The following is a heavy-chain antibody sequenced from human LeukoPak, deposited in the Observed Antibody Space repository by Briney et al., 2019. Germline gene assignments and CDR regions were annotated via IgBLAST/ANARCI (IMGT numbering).Heavy chain of an antibody. D-gene: IGHD2-2*01. CDR1: GFTFSSYS. CDR2: ISSSSSYT. J-gene: IGHJ4*02. Sequence: GGSLRLSCAASGFTFSSYSMNWVRQAPGKGLEWVSSISSSSSYTYYADSVKGRFTISRDNAKNSLYLQMNSLRAEDTAVYYCARAQAGSSTRPVDYWGQGTLVTVSS. CDR3: ARAQAGSSTRPVDY. V-gene: IGHV3-21*01.